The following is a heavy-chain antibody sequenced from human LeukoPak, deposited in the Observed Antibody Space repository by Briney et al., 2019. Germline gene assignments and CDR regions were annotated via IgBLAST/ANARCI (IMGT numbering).Heavy chain of an antibody. CDR2: IYCSGST. V-gene: IGHV4-31*03. Sequence: SQTLSLTCTVSGGSISSGGYYWSWIRQHPGEGLEWIGYIYCSGSTYYNPSLKSRVTISVDTYKNQFSLKLSSVTAADTAVYYCASEWRSDAFDIWGQGTMVTVSS. D-gene: IGHD1-26*01. CDR3: ASEWRSDAFDI. CDR1: GGSISSGGYY. J-gene: IGHJ3*02.